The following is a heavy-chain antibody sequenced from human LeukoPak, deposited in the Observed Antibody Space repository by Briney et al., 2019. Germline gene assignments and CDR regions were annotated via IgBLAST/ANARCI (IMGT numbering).Heavy chain of an antibody. CDR2: ISYDGSNK. Sequence: PGGSLRLSCAASGFTFSSYAMHWVRQAPGKGLEWVAVISYDGSNKYYADSVKGRFTVSRDNSKNTLYLQMNSLRAEDTAVYYCARDGVESVIDFDYWGQGTLVTVSS. CDR3: ARDGVESVIDFDY. CDR1: GFTFSSYA. V-gene: IGHV3-30-3*01. D-gene: IGHD2-21*01. J-gene: IGHJ4*02.